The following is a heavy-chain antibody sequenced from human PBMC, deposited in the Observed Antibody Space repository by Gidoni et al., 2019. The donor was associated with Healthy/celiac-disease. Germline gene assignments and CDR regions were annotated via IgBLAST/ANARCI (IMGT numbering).Heavy chain of an antibody. CDR3: ARVRWELLAYYFDY. CDR2: IYYSGST. CDR1: GGSISSYY. V-gene: IGHV4-59*01. D-gene: IGHD1-26*01. Sequence: QVQLQESGPGLVKPSETLSLTCTVSGGSISSYYWSWIRQPPGKGLEWIGYIYYSGSTNYNPSLKSRVTISVDTSKNQFSLKLSSVTAADTAVYYCARVRWELLAYYFDYWGQGTLVTVSS. J-gene: IGHJ4*02.